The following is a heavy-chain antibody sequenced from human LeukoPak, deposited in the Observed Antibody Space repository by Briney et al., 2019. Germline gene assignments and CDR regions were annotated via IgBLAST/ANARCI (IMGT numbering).Heavy chain of an antibody. CDR2: IRYDGSNK. V-gene: IGHV3-30*02. CDR1: GFTFSNYG. Sequence: GGSLRLSCAASGFTFSNYGMHWVRQAPGKGLEWVAFIRYDGSNKYYADSVKGRFTISRDNSKNTLYLQMNSLRAEDTAVYYCAKDHGDIVVVPAAVATGTTEYCYMDVWGKGTTVTVSS. J-gene: IGHJ6*03. CDR3: AKDHGDIVVVPAAVATGTTEYCYMDV. D-gene: IGHD2-2*01.